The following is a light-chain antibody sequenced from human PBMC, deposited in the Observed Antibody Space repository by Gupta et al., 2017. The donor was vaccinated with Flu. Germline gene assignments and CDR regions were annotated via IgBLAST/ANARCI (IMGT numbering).Light chain of an antibody. CDR2: EVS. CDR3: GSFTTAKTYV. J-gene: IGLJ1*01. Sequence: SSLTQPSSRSASSGHSITISCTATNSDVGAYNFVSWYQQHPGKAPTLILDEVSNRPSGITYRCYGSTADNTASLTISGLQPDDEADYYCGSFTTAKTYVFGTGTKVTVL. CDR1: NSDVGAYNF. V-gene: IGLV2-14*01.